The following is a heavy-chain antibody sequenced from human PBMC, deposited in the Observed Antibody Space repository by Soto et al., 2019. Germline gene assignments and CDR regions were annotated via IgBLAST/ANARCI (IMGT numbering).Heavy chain of an antibody. CDR2: RYDDGST. CDR3: ARGIYVGSSGYYLDY. Sequence: AETLALSWTVAGGSIRSSTYYVGWIRQPPGKGLEWIVSRYDDGSTFYNPSLKSRVTISVDTSKNQFSLKLTSVTAADTALYYCARGIYVGSSGYYLDYWGQGILVT. D-gene: IGHD3-22*01. CDR1: GGSIRSSTYY. V-gene: IGHV4-39*01. J-gene: IGHJ4*02.